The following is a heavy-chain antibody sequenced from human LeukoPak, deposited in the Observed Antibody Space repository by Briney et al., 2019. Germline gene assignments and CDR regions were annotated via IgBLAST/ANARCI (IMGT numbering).Heavy chain of an antibody. J-gene: IGHJ4*02. CDR3: VRWSENYWAFDY. CDR2: VHHTGST. CDR1: GASITSYY. V-gene: IGHV4-59*01. Sequence: PSETLSLTCTVSGASITSYYWNWIRQPPGKGLEWIGYVHHTGSTNSNPSLKSRVTKSVDTSKNQVFLGLTSVTAADTAVYYCVRWSENYWAFDYWGQGTLVTVSS. D-gene: IGHD3-3*01.